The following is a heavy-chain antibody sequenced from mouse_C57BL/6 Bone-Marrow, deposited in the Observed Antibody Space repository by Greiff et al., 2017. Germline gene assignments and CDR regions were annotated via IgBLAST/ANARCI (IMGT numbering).Heavy chain of an antibody. Sequence: QVQLQQSGPELVKPGASVKISCKASGYAFSSSWMNWVKQRPGKGLEWIGRIYPGDGDTNYNGKFKGKATLTADKSSSTAYMQLSSLTSEDSAVYFCARGGAWFAYWGRKNLDTLSA. CDR2: IYPGDGDT. J-gene: IGHJ3*01. CDR1: GYAFSSSW. CDR3: ARGGAWFAY. V-gene: IGHV1-82*01.